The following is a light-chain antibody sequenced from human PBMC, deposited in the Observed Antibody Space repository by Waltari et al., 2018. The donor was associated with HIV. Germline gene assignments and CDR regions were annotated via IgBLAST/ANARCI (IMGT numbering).Light chain of an antibody. CDR1: SANIGSKY. V-gene: IGLV1-47*01. CDR3: AAWDDGLSGVV. Sequence: QSVLTQPPSASGTPGQRVTISCSGSSANIGSKYVNWYQQLPGTAPKLLIYRNHQRPSGVPDRFSGSKSGTSASLAVSGLRSDDEADYYCAAWDDGLSGVVFGGGTKLTVL. J-gene: IGLJ2*01. CDR2: RNH.